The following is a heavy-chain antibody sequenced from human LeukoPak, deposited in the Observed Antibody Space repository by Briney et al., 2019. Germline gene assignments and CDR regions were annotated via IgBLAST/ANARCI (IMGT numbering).Heavy chain of an antibody. D-gene: IGHD3-22*01. V-gene: IGHV4-59*01. CDR2: IYYSGST. CDR3: ARGDYYDSSDPGVYFDY. J-gene: IGHJ4*02. Sequence: SETLSLTCTVSGGSISSYYWSWIRQPPGKGLEWIGYIYYSGSTNYNPSLKGRVTISVDTSKNQFSLKLSSVTAADTAVYYCARGDYYDSSDPGVYFDYWGQGTLVTVSS. CDR1: GGSISSYY.